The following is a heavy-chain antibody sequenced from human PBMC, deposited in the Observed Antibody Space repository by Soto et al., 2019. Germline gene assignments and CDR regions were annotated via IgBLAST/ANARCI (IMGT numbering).Heavy chain of an antibody. V-gene: IGHV1-69*01. CDR3: ARDGGRHSGGIDY. CDR1: GGTFSSYS. J-gene: IGHJ4*02. CDR2: IIPIFGTA. D-gene: IGHD1-26*01. Sequence: QVQLVQSGAEVKKPGSSVKVSCKASGGTFSSYSINWVRQAPGQGLEWMGEIIPIFGTANYAQTVQGRVTITADESTSTAYMELSSLRSEETAVYYCARDGGRHSGGIDYWGQGTLVTVCS.